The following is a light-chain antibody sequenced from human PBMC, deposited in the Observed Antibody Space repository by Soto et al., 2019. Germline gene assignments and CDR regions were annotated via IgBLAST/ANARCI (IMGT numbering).Light chain of an antibody. CDR2: AAS. V-gene: IGKV1-39*01. CDR3: QQSYSTPYN. Sequence: DIQMTQSPSSLSASVGDRVTITCRARQSISSYLNWYQQKPGKAPQLLIYAASSLQSGVPSRFSGSGSWAAFTLTISSLQPEEFATYDCQQSYSTPYNFGLGAKLEIK. CDR1: QSISSY. J-gene: IGKJ2*01.